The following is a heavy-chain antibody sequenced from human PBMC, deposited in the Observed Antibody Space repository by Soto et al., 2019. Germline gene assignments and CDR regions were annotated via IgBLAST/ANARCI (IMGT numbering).Heavy chain of an antibody. Sequence: EVQLLESGGGLVQPGGSLRLSCAASGFTFSSYAMSWVRQAPGKGLEWVSAISGSGGSTYYADSVKGRFTISRDNSKNTLYLQMNSLRAEDTAVYYCAKDHWVPEVWEARSIAAVLDYWGQGTLVTVSS. CDR1: GFTFSSYA. CDR3: AKDHWVPEVWEARSIAAVLDY. D-gene: IGHD6-13*01. V-gene: IGHV3-23*01. J-gene: IGHJ4*02. CDR2: ISGSGGST.